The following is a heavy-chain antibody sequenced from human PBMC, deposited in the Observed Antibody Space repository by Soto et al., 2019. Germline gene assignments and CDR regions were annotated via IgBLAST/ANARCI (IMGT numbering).Heavy chain of an antibody. D-gene: IGHD6-13*01. CDR3: ARARATIAAAAIFDC. J-gene: IGHJ4*02. CDR1: GGSISRGGYY. V-gene: IGHV4-31*03. CDR2: TYNSVST. Sequence: SETLSLTCTVSGGSISRGGYYWSWIRQNPGKGLEWIGYTYNSVSTNYNPSLESRLTISVDKSKNQFSLKLTSVTAADTAVYYCARARATIAAAAIFDCWGQGTLVTVSS.